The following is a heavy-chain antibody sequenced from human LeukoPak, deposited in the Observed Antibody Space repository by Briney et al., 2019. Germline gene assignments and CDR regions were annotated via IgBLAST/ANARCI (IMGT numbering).Heavy chain of an antibody. Sequence: GGSLRLSCAASGFTVSSNYMSWVRQAPGKGLEWVSSISSSTRYIYYADSVKGRFTISRDNAKNSVFLQMNSLRIEDTAVYYCASGSSRWYVIDYWGQGTLVTVSS. CDR2: ISSSTRYI. D-gene: IGHD6-13*01. CDR3: ASGSSRWYVIDY. CDR1: GFTVSSNY. J-gene: IGHJ4*02. V-gene: IGHV3-21*01.